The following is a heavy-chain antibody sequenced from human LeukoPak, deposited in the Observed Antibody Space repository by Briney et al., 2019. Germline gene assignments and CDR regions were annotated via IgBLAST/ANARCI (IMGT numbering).Heavy chain of an antibody. Sequence: SETLSLTCAVYGGSFSGYYWSWIRQPPGKGLEWIGEINHSGSTNYNPSLKSRVTISVDTSKNQFSLKLSSVTAADTAVYYCARVLAAMDNFDYWGQGTLVTVSS. CDR3: ARVLAAMDNFDY. J-gene: IGHJ4*02. CDR1: GGSFSGYY. V-gene: IGHV4-34*01. D-gene: IGHD5-18*01. CDR2: INHSGST.